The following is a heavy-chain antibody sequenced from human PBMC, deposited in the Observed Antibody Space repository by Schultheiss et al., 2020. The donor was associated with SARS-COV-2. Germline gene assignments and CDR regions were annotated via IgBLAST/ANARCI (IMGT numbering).Heavy chain of an antibody. CDR3: ARGLPYSSSWYYGY. V-gene: IGHV1-8*01. Sequence: ASVKVSCKASGYTFTSYEINWVRQATGQGLEWMGWMNPNSGGTGYAQKFQGRVTMTRDTSISTAYMELSRLRSDDTAVYYCARGLPYSSSWYYGYWGQGTLVTVSS. J-gene: IGHJ4*02. D-gene: IGHD6-13*01. CDR2: MNPNSGGT. CDR1: GYTFTSYE.